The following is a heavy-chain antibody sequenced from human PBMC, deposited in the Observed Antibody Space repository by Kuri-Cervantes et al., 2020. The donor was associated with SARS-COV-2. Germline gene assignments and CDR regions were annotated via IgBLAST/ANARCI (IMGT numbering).Heavy chain of an antibody. CDR1: GFTFSSYA. J-gene: IGHJ6*03. CDR2: ISYDGSNK. Sequence: GESLKISCAASGFTFSSYAMHWVRQAPGKGLEWVAVISYDGSNKYYADSVKGRFTISRDNSKNTLSLHMNSLRVEDTAIYYCARSIISHQIYYYFYYMDVWGKGTTVTVSS. V-gene: IGHV3-30-3*01. D-gene: IGHD1-14*01. CDR3: ARSIISHQIYYYFYYMDV.